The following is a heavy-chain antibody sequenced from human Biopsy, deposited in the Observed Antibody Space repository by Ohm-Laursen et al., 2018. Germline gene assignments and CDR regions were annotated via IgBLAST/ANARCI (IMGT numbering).Heavy chain of an antibody. J-gene: IGHJ6*02. CDR1: GFPFTGFS. CDR2: INHSGRT. Sequence: LSCAASGFPFTGFSMDWIRQTPGKGLEWIGEINHSGRTNYNPSLKSRVTISVDTSKNQFSLKVRSVTAADTAVYYCVRGVDYYDPYHYYALDVWGQGMTVTVSS. D-gene: IGHD3-22*01. V-gene: IGHV4-34*01. CDR3: VRGVDYYDPYHYYALDV.